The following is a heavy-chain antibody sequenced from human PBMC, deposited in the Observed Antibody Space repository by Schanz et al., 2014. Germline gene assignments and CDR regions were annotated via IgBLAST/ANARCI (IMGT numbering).Heavy chain of an antibody. V-gene: IGHV3-30*04. CDR3: ARDPSGSYGWFAP. J-gene: IGHJ5*02. CDR2: ISYDGSNK. Sequence: QVQLVESGGGVVQPGRSLRLSCAASGFTFSSYAMHWVRQAPGKGLEWVAVISYDGSNKYYEDSVKGRFTISRDNSKNTLYLPMNSRRAEDTAVYYCARDPSGSYGWFAPWGQGTLVTVSS. D-gene: IGHD1-26*01. CDR1: GFTFSSYA.